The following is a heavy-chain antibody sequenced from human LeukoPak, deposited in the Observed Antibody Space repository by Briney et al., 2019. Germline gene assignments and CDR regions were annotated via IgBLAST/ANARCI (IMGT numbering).Heavy chain of an antibody. V-gene: IGHV3-30-3*01. J-gene: IGHJ3*02. CDR1: GFTFSSYA. CDR2: ISYDGSNK. CDR3: ARDSRLPFDI. Sequence: GRSLRLSCAASGFTFSSYAMHWVRQAPGKGLEWVAVISYDGSNKYYADSVKGRFTISRDNSKNTLYLQMNSLRAEDTAVYYCARDSRLPFDIWGQGTMVTVSS.